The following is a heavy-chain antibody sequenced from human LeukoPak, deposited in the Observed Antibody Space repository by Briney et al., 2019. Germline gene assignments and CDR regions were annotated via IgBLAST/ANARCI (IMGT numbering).Heavy chain of an antibody. CDR2: IYYSGST. CDR1: GGSISGYY. Sequence: SETLSLTCTVSGGSISGYYWSWIRQPPGKGLEWIGSIYYSGSTNYNPSLKSRVTISVDTSKNQFSLKVSSVTAADTAVYYCARGSFQVVVGPDCWGQGTLVTVSS. CDR3: ARGSFQVVVGPDC. J-gene: IGHJ4*02. V-gene: IGHV4-59*01. D-gene: IGHD3-22*01.